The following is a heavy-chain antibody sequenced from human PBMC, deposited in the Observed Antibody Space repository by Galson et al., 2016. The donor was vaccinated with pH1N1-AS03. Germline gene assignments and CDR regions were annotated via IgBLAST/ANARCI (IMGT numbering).Heavy chain of an antibody. J-gene: IGHJ6*03. CDR2: ISTYNGNT. CDR3: ARDYSTSSQYYYMDV. D-gene: IGHD6-6*01. CDR1: DYTFTNYG. V-gene: IGHV1-18*01. Sequence: SVKVSCKASDYTFTNYGISWVRQAPGQGLEWMGWISTYNGNTNYAQKFQGRVTMTTDTSTSTAYMELRSLRSDDTAVYYCARDYSTSSQYYYMDVWGKGTTVTVFS.